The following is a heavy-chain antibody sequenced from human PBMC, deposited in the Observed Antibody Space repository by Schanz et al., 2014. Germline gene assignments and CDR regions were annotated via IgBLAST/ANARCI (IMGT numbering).Heavy chain of an antibody. V-gene: IGHV3-23*01. CDR3: AKGRFGELSAFDS. D-gene: IGHD3-10*01. J-gene: IGHJ3*02. Sequence: EVQLLESGGGLVQPGGSLRLSCASSGLSFTTYAMSWARQAPGKGLEWVSAISGSGGSTYYADSVKGRFTISRDNSKNTLYLQMNSLRAEDTAVYYCAKGRFGELSAFDSWGQGTMXTVSS. CDR2: ISGSGGST. CDR1: GLSFTTYA.